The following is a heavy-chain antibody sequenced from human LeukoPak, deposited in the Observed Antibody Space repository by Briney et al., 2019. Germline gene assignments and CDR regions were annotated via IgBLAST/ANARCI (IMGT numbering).Heavy chain of an antibody. CDR1: GYTFTGYY. D-gene: IGHD3-10*01. CDR3: ARAGYSGSYSWFDP. CDR2: INPNSGGT. V-gene: IGHV1-2*02. Sequence: ASVKVSCKASGYTFTGYYMHWVRQAPGQGLEWMGWINPNSGGTNYAQKFQGRVTMTRDTSISTAYMELSRLRSEDTAVYYCARAGYSGSYSWFDPWGQGTLVTVSS. J-gene: IGHJ5*02.